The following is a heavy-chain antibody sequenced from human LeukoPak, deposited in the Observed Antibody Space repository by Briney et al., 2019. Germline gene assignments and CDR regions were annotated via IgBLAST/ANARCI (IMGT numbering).Heavy chain of an antibody. Sequence: GASVTVSCKVSGYTLTELSMHWVRQAPGKGLEWMGGFYPEDGETIYAQKFQGRVTMTEDTSTDTAYMELSSLRSEDTAVYYCATRTGPITMVRGVWFDRWGQGTLVTVSS. CDR3: ATRTGPITMVRGVWFDR. D-gene: IGHD3-10*01. J-gene: IGHJ5*02. CDR2: FYPEDGET. CDR1: GYTLTELS. V-gene: IGHV1-24*01.